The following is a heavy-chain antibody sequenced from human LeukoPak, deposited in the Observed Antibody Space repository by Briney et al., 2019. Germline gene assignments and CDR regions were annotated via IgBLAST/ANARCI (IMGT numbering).Heavy chain of an antibody. Sequence: ASVKVSCKASGYTLTSYYMHWVRQAPGQGLEWMGIINPSGGSTSYAQKFQGRVTMTRDTSTSTVYMELSSLRSEDTAVYYCARESFTVTSDYYMDVWGKGTTVTVSS. CDR3: ARESFTVTSDYYMDV. D-gene: IGHD4-17*01. V-gene: IGHV1-46*01. CDR1: GYTLTSYY. J-gene: IGHJ6*03. CDR2: INPSGGST.